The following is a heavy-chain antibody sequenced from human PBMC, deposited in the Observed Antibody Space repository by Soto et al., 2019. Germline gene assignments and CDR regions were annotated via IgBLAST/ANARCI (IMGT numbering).Heavy chain of an antibody. J-gene: IGHJ5*02. CDR3: ARDWGSITMIVPWFDP. Sequence: TVSLTCTVSGGSISSYYWSWIRQPAGKGLEWIGRIYTSGSTNYNPSLKSRVTMSVDTSKNQFSLKLSSVTAADTAVYYCARDWGSITMIVPWFDPWGQGTLVTVSS. V-gene: IGHV4-4*07. CDR1: GGSISSYY. CDR2: IYTSGST. D-gene: IGHD3-22*01.